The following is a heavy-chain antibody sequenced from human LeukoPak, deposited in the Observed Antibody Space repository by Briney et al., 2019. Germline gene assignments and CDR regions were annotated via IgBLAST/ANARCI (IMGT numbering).Heavy chain of an antibody. CDR3: ARESGYSVAWTRGPQKGYYYYYYMDV. V-gene: IGHV4-38-2*02. Sequence: SETLSLTCTVSGYSISSGYYWGWIRQPPGKGLEWIGSIYHSRSTYYNPSLKSRGTMLVDTSKNQFSLRLRSVTAADTAVYYCARESGYSVAWTRGPQKGYYYYYYMDVWGKGTTVTVSS. CDR1: GYSISSGYY. D-gene: IGHD6-13*01. CDR2: IYHSRST. J-gene: IGHJ6*03.